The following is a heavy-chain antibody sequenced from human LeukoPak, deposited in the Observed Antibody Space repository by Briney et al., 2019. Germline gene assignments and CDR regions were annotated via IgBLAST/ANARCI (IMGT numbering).Heavy chain of an antibody. J-gene: IGHJ5*02. V-gene: IGHV1-2*02. Sequence: GASVKVSCKASGYTFTGYYMHWVRQAPGQGLEWMGWINPNSGGTNYAQKFQGRVTMTRDTSISTAYMALSRLRSDDTAVYYCARDRVRYYGSGSYYNVNWFDPWGQGTLVTVSS. CDR2: INPNSGGT. CDR1: GYTFTGYY. CDR3: ARDRVRYYGSGSYYNVNWFDP. D-gene: IGHD3-10*01.